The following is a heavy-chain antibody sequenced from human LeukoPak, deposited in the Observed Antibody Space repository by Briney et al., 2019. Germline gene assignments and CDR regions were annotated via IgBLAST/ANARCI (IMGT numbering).Heavy chain of an antibody. J-gene: IGHJ6*02. V-gene: IGHV1-18*01. CDR2: ISAYNGNT. D-gene: IGHD2-2*01. CDR3: ARGEIVVVPAASYYYYYGMDV. CDR1: GYTFTSYG. Sequence: ASVKVSCKASGYTFTSYGISCVRQAPGQGLEWMGWISAYNGNTNYAQKLQGRVTMTTDTSTSTAYMELRSLRSDDTAVYYCARGEIVVVPAASYYYYYGMDVWGQGTTVTVSS.